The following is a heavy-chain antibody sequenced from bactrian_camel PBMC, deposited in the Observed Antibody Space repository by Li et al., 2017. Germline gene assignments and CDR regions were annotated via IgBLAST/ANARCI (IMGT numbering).Heavy chain of an antibody. V-gene: IGHV3S55*01. Sequence: HVQLVESGGGSVQAGGSLRLACVASGHTSGHACMAWFRQAPGKERERVATVGTEGRFVYERHADSVKGRFTISKDDAKNTLYLQMNSLKLDDTGVYTCAATRTRCGGVNCQICGPGDFDSWGQGTQVTVS. CDR2: VGTEGRF. D-gene: IGHD2*01. CDR3: AATRTRCGGVNCQICGPGDFDS. J-gene: IGHJ6*01. CDR1: GHTSGHAC.